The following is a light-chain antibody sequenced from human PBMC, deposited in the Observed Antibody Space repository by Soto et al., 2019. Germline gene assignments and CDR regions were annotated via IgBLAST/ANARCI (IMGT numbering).Light chain of an antibody. J-gene: IGLJ2*01. Sequence: QSALTQPPSASGSPGQSVTISCTGTSSDVGGYNYVSWYQQHPGKAPKFMIYEVSKRPSGVPDRFSGSKSGNTASLTVSGLQAEDEADYYCSSYGGNNNAVFGGGTKLTVL. V-gene: IGLV2-8*01. CDR1: SSDVGGYNY. CDR2: EVS. CDR3: SSYGGNNNAV.